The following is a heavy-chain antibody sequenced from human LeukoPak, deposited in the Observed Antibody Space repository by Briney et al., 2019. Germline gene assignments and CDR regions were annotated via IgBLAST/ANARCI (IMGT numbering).Heavy chain of an antibody. Sequence: PGGFLRLSCAASGFTFSSYGMHWVRQAPGKGLEWVAVIWYDGSNKYYADSVKGRFTISRDNSKNTLYLQMNSLRAEDTAVYYCARDGGDPPFDYWGQGTLVTVSS. CDR1: GFTFSSYG. CDR3: ARDGGDPPFDY. D-gene: IGHD2-21*02. V-gene: IGHV3-33*01. CDR2: IWYDGSNK. J-gene: IGHJ4*02.